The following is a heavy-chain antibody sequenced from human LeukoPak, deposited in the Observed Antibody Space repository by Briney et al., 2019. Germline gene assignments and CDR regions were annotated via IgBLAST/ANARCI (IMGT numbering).Heavy chain of an antibody. J-gene: IGHJ4*02. CDR3: ARAGARSSDRWWYDY. CDR2: INPDGSEK. Sequence: GGSLRLSCAASGFIFSSYYMTWVRQVPGKGLEWVANINPDGSEKNYVDSVKGRFTISRDNARNPLYLQMNSLRAEDTALYYCARAGARSSDRWWYDYWGQGTLVTVSS. V-gene: IGHV3-7*03. D-gene: IGHD2-15*01. CDR1: GFIFSSYY.